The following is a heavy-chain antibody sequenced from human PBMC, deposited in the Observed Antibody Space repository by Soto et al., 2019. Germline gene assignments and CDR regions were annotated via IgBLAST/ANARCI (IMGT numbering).Heavy chain of an antibody. J-gene: IGHJ4*02. Sequence: PGGSLRLSCAASGFTFDDYAMHWVRQAPGKGLEWVSGISWNSGSIGYADSVKGRFTISRDNAKNSLYLQMNSLRAEDTALYYCAKDKSSMVLTALIDYWGQGSLVPGSS. V-gene: IGHV3-9*01. CDR1: GFTFDDYA. CDR3: AKDKSSMVLTALIDY. CDR2: ISWNSGSI. D-gene: IGHD2-21*02.